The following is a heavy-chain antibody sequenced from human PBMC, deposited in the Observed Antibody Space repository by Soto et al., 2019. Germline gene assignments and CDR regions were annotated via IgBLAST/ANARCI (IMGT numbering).Heavy chain of an antibody. V-gene: IGHV3-7*03. Sequence: GGSLRLSCLASGITFSDYWMTWVRQAPGRGLEWVANINQEGSDKNYVGSVKGRFTISRDNAKNSLYLQMNSLRAEDTAVYYCARRGRNGYVDYWGQGTLVTVSS. D-gene: IGHD3-22*01. J-gene: IGHJ4*02. CDR3: ARRGRNGYVDY. CDR1: GITFSDYW. CDR2: INQEGSDK.